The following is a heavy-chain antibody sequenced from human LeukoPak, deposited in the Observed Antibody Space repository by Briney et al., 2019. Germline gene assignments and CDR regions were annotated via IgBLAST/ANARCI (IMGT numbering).Heavy chain of an antibody. D-gene: IGHD6-19*01. CDR1: GGSISSYY. CDR3: ARDQVAGTDAFDI. V-gene: IGHV4-39*07. Sequence: SETLSLTCTVSGGSISSYYWGWIRQPPGKGPEWIGSIYYSGSTNYNPSLKSRVTISLDTSKNQFSLKLTSVTAADTAVYYCARDQVAGTDAFDIWGQGTMVTVSS. CDR2: IYYSGST. J-gene: IGHJ3*02.